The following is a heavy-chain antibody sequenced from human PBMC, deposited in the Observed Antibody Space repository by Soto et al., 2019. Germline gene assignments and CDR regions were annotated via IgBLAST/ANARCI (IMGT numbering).Heavy chain of an antibody. CDR1: GFTFSDYY. J-gene: IGHJ6*03. D-gene: IGHD3-10*01. CDR3: ARAPRTMVYYYMDV. CDR2: ISSSGSTI. Sequence: GGSLRLSCAASGFTFSDYYMSWIRQAPGKGLEWVSYISSSGSTIYYADSVKGRFTISRDNAKNSLYLQMNSLRAEDTAVYYCARAPRTMVYYYMDVWGKGTTVTAP. V-gene: IGHV3-11*01.